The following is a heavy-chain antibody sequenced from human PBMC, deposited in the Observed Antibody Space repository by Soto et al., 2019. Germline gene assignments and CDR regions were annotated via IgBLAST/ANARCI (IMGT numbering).Heavy chain of an antibody. CDR3: ARVRYDYVWGSYRYNWFDP. J-gene: IGHJ5*02. D-gene: IGHD3-16*02. CDR1: GGTFSSYA. CDR2: IIPIFGTA. V-gene: IGHV1-69*06. Sequence: ASVKVSCKASGGTFSSYAISWVRQAPGQGLEWMGGIIPIFGTANYAQKFQGRVTITADRSTSTAYMELSSLRSEDTAVYYCARVRYDYVWGSYRYNWFDPWGQGTWVTVSS.